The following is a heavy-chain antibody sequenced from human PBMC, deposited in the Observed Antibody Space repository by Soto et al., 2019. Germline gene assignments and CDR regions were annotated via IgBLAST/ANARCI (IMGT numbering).Heavy chain of an antibody. Sequence: GGSLRLSCTASGVTVSDYSVNWVRPAPGKGLEWISYISSAGDLILYADSVKGRFTIARDIAKNSLYLQMDSLRDEDSAVYYCATWAIAVGGEGFWGQGTLVTVSS. CDR1: GVTVSDYS. CDR3: ATWAIAVGGEGF. D-gene: IGHD2-21*01. V-gene: IGHV3-48*02. J-gene: IGHJ4*02. CDR2: ISSAGDLI.